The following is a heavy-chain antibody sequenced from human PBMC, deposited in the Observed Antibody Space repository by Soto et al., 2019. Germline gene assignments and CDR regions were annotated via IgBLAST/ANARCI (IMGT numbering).Heavy chain of an antibody. CDR3: ARRRYCGVDCYNKFYYGMDV. CDR1: GSTFSSYT. J-gene: IGHJ6*02. V-gene: IGHV1-69*02. CDR2: IIPVLGVT. D-gene: IGHD2-21*02. Sequence: QVQLVQSGAEVRKPGSSVEVSCMASGSTFSSYTVNWVRQAPGQGLEWIGRIIPVLGVTHYARRFQGRVTMTADRSRKTASRALTSLTSEDTAVYYCARRRYCGVDCYNKFYYGMDVWGQGPTVTVSS.